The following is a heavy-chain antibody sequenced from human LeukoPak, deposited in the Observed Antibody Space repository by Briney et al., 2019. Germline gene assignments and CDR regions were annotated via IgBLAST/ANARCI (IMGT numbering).Heavy chain of an antibody. Sequence: SQTLSLTCTVSGGSISSGGYYWSWIRQHPGKGLEWIGYIYYSGSTYYNPSLKSRVTISVDTSKNQFSLKLSSVTAADTAVYYCARDKADWDYLDYWGQGTLVTVSS. V-gene: IGHV4-31*03. CDR3: ARDKADWDYLDY. CDR2: IYYSGST. CDR1: GGSISSGGYY. J-gene: IGHJ4*02. D-gene: IGHD3-9*01.